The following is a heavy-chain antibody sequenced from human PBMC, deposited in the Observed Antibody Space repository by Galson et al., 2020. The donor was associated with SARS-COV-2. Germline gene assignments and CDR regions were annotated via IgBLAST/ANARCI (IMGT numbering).Heavy chain of an antibody. J-gene: IGHJ4*02. CDR2: INSSGGT. CDR1: GDSVSSLY. CDR3: ARESAAGPWPFDY. Sequence: ASETLSLTCTVSGDSVSSLYWTWIRQPDGKGLEWIGRINSSGGTNYSPSLKSRVTMSLDTSRNQFSLKLNSVTAADTAVYYCARESAAGPWPFDYWGQGILVTVSS. V-gene: IGHV4-4*07. D-gene: IGHD6-13*01.